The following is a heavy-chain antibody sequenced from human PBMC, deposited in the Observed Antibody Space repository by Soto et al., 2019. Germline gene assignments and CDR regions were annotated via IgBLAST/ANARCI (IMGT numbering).Heavy chain of an antibody. CDR1: GFTFDSCG. CDR3: STEREKSAWDIDY. CDR2: VSPHAANT. J-gene: IGHJ4*02. D-gene: IGHD1-26*01. V-gene: IGHV3-23*01. Sequence: PGGSLRLSCVASGFTFDSCGMNWVRQAPGKGLEWVAGVSPHAANTYYADSVQGRFIISRDDARKTVSLDMNSLRGEDTAVYYCSTEREKSAWDIDYWGQGTVVTVSS.